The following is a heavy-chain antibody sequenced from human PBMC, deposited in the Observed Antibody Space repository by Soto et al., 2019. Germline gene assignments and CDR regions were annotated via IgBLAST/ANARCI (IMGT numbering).Heavy chain of an antibody. CDR1: APSVSSYY. Sequence: QVQLQQSGPGLVRPSETLSLSCSVSAPSVSSYYWSWVRQPPGKGLEWIGYIYYIGAYNYNPSLRSRVAISVDTSKNQCALKLTSVTAAYTAVYYCARTPETRDGLDPWGQGTLVTVSS. CDR2: IYYIGAY. D-gene: IGHD1-7*01. J-gene: IGHJ5*02. CDR3: ARTPETRDGLDP. V-gene: IGHV4-59*02.